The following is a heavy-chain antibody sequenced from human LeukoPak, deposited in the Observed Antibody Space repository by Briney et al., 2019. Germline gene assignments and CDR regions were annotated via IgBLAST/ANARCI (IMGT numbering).Heavy chain of an antibody. J-gene: IGHJ4*02. CDR2: ISGSGTI. Sequence: GGSLRLSCAASGFTFSDYIMNWVRQAPGKGLEWISYISGSGTIYYADSVKGRFTISRDNAQRLVYLQMNSLRAEDTAVYYCARDQVPDGDILTGPFYYFDYWGQGTLVTVSS. D-gene: IGHD3-9*01. V-gene: IGHV3-69-1*01. CDR3: ARDQVPDGDILTGPFYYFDY. CDR1: GFTFSDYI.